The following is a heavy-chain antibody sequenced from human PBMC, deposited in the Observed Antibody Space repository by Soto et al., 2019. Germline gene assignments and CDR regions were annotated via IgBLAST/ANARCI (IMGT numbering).Heavy chain of an antibody. Sequence: EVQLVESGGGLVQPGGSLRLSCAASGFTFSSNWMNWVRQAPGKGLEWVANIKQDGSEKYYVDSVKGRFTISRDNAKNSLYLQMNSLRANDTAVYYCARDLGYCSGGTCYSVLDYWGQGTLVTVSS. V-gene: IGHV3-7*01. D-gene: IGHD2-15*01. J-gene: IGHJ4*02. CDR3: ARDLGYCSGGTCYSVLDY. CDR2: IKQDGSEK. CDR1: GFTFSSNW.